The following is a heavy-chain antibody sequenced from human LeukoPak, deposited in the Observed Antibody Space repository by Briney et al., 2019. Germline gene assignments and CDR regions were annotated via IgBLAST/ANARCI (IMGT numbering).Heavy chain of an antibody. CDR2: IIPIFGTA. D-gene: IGHD5-18*01. CDR1: GGTFSSYA. CDR3: ATPGTGYSYGSGYSFDY. Sequence: SVKVSCKASGGTFSSYAISWVRQAPGQGLEWMGGIIPIFGTANYAQKFQGRVTITADESTGTAYMELSSLRSEDTAVYYCATPGTGYSYGSGYSFDYWGQGTLVTVSS. V-gene: IGHV1-69*01. J-gene: IGHJ4*02.